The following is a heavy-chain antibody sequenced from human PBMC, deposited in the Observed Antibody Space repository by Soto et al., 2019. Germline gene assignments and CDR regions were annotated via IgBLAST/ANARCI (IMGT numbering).Heavy chain of an antibody. Sequence: GGSLRLSCAASEFAFSNYAMSWVRQAPGKGLEWVLGISGSGGSTFYADSVKGRFTISRDNSKNTLFLQMNTLRAEDTAVYYCARHRDSSTWYIYPIDFWGQGTLVTVSS. CDR1: EFAFSNYA. J-gene: IGHJ4*02. V-gene: IGHV3-23*01. CDR3: ARHRDSSTWYIYPIDF. D-gene: IGHD6-13*01. CDR2: ISGSGGST.